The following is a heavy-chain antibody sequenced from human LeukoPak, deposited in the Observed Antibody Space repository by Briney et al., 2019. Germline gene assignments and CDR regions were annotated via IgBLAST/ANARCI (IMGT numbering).Heavy chain of an antibody. D-gene: IGHD5-18*01. CDR2: INTNTGNP. CDR1: GYTFTNYA. Sequence: ASVKVSCKASGYTFTNYAVNWVRQAPGQGLEWMGWINTNTGNPTYAQGFTGRLVFSLDTSVSTAYLQISSLKAEDTAVYYCARDLGYSYGYYYYYTDVWGKGTTVTVSS. CDR3: ARDLGYSYGYYYYYTDV. J-gene: IGHJ6*03. V-gene: IGHV7-4-1*02.